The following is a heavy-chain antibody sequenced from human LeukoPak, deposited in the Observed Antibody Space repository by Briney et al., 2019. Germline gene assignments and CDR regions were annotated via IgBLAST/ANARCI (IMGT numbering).Heavy chain of an antibody. D-gene: IGHD6-6*01. V-gene: IGHV4-39*01. Sequence: SETLSLTCTVSGGSISSSSYYWGWIRQPPGKGLEWIGSIYYSGSTHYNPSLKSQVTISVDTSKNHFSLRLSSVTAADTAVYYCARQSIAARGYYYYMDVWGKGTTVTVSS. CDR1: GGSISSSSYY. CDR2: IYYSGST. J-gene: IGHJ6*03. CDR3: ARQSIAARGYYYYMDV.